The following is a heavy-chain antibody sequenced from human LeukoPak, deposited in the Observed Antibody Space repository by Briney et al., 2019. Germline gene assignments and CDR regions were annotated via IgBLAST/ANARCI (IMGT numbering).Heavy chain of an antibody. Sequence: GASVKVSCKASGYTFTGYYMHWVRQAPGQGLEWMGWISAYNGNTNYAQKLQGRVTMTTDTSTSTAYMELRSLRSDDTAVYYCARAGMGFYYYYMDVWGKGTTVTVSS. D-gene: IGHD1-14*01. J-gene: IGHJ6*03. V-gene: IGHV1-18*04. CDR1: GYTFTGYY. CDR3: ARAGMGFYYYYMDV. CDR2: ISAYNGNT.